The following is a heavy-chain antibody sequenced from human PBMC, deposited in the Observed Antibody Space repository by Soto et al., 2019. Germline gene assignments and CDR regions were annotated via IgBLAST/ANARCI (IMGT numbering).Heavy chain of an antibody. Sequence: QVQLVESGGGVVQPGRSRRLSCAASGFTFNNNGMPWVRQAPGKGLEGLAVIWNDGSNSSYANSVKGRFTISRDNSKNTLYLQMSSLRAEDTAVYYCARRQIPPPTRGAANARGGMDVWGQGTTVTVSS. CDR3: ARRQIPPPTRGAANARGGMDV. V-gene: IGHV3-33*01. CDR2: IWNDGSNS. J-gene: IGHJ6*02. CDR1: GFTFNNNG. D-gene: IGHD6-13*01.